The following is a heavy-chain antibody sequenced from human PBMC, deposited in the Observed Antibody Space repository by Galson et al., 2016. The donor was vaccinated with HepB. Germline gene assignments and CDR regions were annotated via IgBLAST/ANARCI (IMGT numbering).Heavy chain of an antibody. V-gene: IGHV3-33*01. CDR1: GFTFSSHG. CDR2: IWSDVSNK. CDR3: AREAAVAAFAVLWG. J-gene: IGHJ4*02. D-gene: IGHD6-19*01. Sequence: SLRLSCAASGFTFSSHGMHWVRQTPGKGLEWVALIWSDVSNKYYADSVKGRFTITRDNSKNTLYLQMNSLTAADTAVYSCAREAAVAAFAVLWGWGQGTLVIVSS.